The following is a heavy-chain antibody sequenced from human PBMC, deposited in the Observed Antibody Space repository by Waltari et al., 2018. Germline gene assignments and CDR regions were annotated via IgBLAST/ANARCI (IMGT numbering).Heavy chain of an antibody. CDR2: IYPDDSDI. CDR3: VRYKAATGTDY. J-gene: IGHJ4*02. D-gene: IGHD6-13*01. Sequence: QMPGKGLEWMGIIYPDDSDIRYSPSFRGQATISADKSINTAYLQWRSLTASDTAMYYCVRYKAATGTDYWGQGTLVTVSS. V-gene: IGHV5-51*01.